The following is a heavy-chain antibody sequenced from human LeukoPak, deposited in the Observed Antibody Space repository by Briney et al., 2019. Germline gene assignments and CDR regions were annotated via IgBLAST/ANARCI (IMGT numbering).Heavy chain of an antibody. J-gene: IGHJ4*02. Sequence: PGGSLRLSCVASGFTFNSYEMNWARQAPGKGPEWISYIDTSGSTIYYADSVKGRFTISRDNAKNSLFLQMNSLRVEDTAIYYCVAPRGIFDFWGQGTLVTVSS. V-gene: IGHV3-48*03. CDR1: GFTFNSYE. CDR2: IDTSGSTI. CDR3: VAPRGIFDF. D-gene: IGHD1-26*01.